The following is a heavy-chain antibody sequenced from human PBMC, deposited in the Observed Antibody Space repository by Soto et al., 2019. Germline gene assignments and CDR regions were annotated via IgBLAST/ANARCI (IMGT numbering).Heavy chain of an antibody. CDR2: INAGNGNT. CDR1: GYTFTSYA. Sequence: ASVKVSCKASGYTFTSYAMHWVRQAPGQRLEWMGWINAGNGNTKYSQKFQGRVTITRDVSASTAYMELSSLRSEDTAVYYCARGRIAAAGRWFDPWGQGTTVTVSS. D-gene: IGHD6-13*01. J-gene: IGHJ5*01. CDR3: ARGRIAAAGRWFDP. V-gene: IGHV1-3*01.